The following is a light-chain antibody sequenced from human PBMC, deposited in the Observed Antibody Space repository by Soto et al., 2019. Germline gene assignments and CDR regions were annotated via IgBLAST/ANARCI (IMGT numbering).Light chain of an antibody. CDR2: AAS. CDR3: LQANTFPIT. V-gene: IGKV1-12*01. J-gene: IGKJ5*01. Sequence: DLPMTQSPSSVSASVGDRVTITCRASQDISGWLAWYQQKPGKAPKLLIYAASSLQSGVPSRFSGSRSGTYFTLTISSLQTEDFATYICLQANTFPITFGQGTRLEIK. CDR1: QDISGW.